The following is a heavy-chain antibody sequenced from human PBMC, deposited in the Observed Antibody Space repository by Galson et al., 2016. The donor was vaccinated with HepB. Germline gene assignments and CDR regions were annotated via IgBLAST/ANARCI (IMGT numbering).Heavy chain of an antibody. V-gene: IGHV1-18*04. CDR1: GYTLTTYG. D-gene: IGHD5-24*01. J-gene: IGHJ3*01. Sequence: SVKVSCKASGYTLTTYGISWVRQAPGQGLEWMGWINTYNGDTNYVRNLQGRVTMTTDTSTSTAFMELRSLTSDGTAVCYCARDVTTRRDGYKGRGNGFDLWGQGTMVTVSS. CDR2: INTYNGDT. CDR3: ARDVTTRRDGYKGRGNGFDL.